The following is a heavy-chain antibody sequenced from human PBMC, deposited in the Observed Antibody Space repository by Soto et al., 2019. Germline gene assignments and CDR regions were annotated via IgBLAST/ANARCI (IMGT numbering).Heavy chain of an antibody. V-gene: IGHV3-13*04. CDR2: IGTAGDT. Sequence: EVQLVESGGGLVQPGGSLRLSCAASGFTFSSYDIHWVRQATGKGLEWVSGIGTAGDTYYAGSVKGRFTISRENAKNSLYLPMNSLRAGDTAVDYWARGALGFDPWGQGTLVAVSS. CDR3: ARGALGFDP. CDR1: GFTFSSYD. D-gene: IGHD6-6*01. J-gene: IGHJ5*02.